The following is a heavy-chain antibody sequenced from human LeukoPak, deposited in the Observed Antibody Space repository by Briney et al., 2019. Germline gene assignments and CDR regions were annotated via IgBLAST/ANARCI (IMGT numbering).Heavy chain of an antibody. V-gene: IGHV4-59*01. J-gene: IGHJ4*02. Sequence: SETLSLTCTVSDGSISSYYWSWIRQPPGKGLEWIGYIYYSGSTNFNPSLKSRVSISVDTSKNQFSLNLTSVTAADTAFYYCARLSRGAAAGFDCWGPGTQVTVSS. CDR3: ARLSRGAAAGFDC. D-gene: IGHD6-13*01. CDR1: DGSISSYY. CDR2: IYYSGST.